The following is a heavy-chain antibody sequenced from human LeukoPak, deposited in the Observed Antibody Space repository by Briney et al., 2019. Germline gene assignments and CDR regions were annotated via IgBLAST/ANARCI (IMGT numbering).Heavy chain of an antibody. D-gene: IGHD2-2*01. CDR3: ARVGPAGFCTSTSCYPYFDY. Sequence: SETLSLTCTVSGGSISSGDYYWSWIRQPPGKGLEWIGYIYYSGSTYYNPSLKSRVTISVDTSKNQFYLKLSSVTAADTAVYYCARVGPAGFCTSTSCYPYFDYRGQGTLVTVSS. CDR2: IYYSGST. J-gene: IGHJ4*02. V-gene: IGHV4-30-4*01. CDR1: GGSISSGDYY.